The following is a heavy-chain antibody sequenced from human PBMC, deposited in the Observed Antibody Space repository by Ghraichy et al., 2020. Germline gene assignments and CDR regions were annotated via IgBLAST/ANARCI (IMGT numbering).Heavy chain of an antibody. V-gene: IGHV3-7*03. J-gene: IGHJ3*02. D-gene: IGHD6-19*01. Sequence: GGSLRLSCAASGFTLSRYWMTWVRQAPGKGLEWVANINQDGSEKYYVDSVKGRFTISRDNAKNSLHLQMNSLRAEDTAIYYCARVGHSSGWADAFDIWGQGTMVTVSS. CDR2: INQDGSEK. CDR1: GFTLSRYW. CDR3: ARVGHSSGWADAFDI.